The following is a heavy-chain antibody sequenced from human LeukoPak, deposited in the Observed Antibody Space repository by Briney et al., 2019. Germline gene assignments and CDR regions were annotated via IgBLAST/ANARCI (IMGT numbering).Heavy chain of an antibody. CDR1: GGTFSSYA. Sequence: ASVKVSCKASGGTFSSYAISWGRQAPGQGLEWMGRIIPILGIANYAQKFQGRVTITADKSTSTAYMEMSSLRSEDTAVYYCARVGDYYDSSGYSRAYYFDYWGQGTLVTVSS. D-gene: IGHD3-22*01. J-gene: IGHJ4*02. CDR2: IIPILGIA. CDR3: ARVGDYYDSSGYSRAYYFDY. V-gene: IGHV1-69*04.